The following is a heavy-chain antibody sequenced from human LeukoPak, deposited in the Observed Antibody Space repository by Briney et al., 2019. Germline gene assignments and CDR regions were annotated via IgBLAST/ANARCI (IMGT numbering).Heavy chain of an antibody. CDR1: GFTFSSYG. Sequence: RTGGSLRLSCAASGFTFSSYGMQWVRQAPGKGREGVAEIWHDGSKKYFADFVKGRFTISRDNSKNTMYLQMNSLRAEDTAVYYCARDSDGSGHYSQADFWGQGVLVTVS. J-gene: IGHJ4*02. V-gene: IGHV3-33*01. CDR2: IWHDGSKK. CDR3: ARDSDGSGHYSQADF. D-gene: IGHD3-22*01.